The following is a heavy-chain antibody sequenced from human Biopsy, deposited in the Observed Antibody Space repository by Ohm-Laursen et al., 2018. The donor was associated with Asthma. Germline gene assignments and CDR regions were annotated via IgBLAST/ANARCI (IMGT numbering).Heavy chain of an antibody. V-gene: IGHV3-11*01. D-gene: IGHD6-13*01. J-gene: IGHJ4*02. CDR3: ARGYSTSWYFGY. CDR2: ISRRGSNI. CDR1: GFTFRDYY. Sequence: SLRLSCSASGFTFRDYYMTWIRQAPGKGLEWVAYISRRGSNIFYADSVKGRFTISRDNAKKSLFLEMNSLTVEDTAVYFCARGYSTSWYFGYWGQGTLVTVSS.